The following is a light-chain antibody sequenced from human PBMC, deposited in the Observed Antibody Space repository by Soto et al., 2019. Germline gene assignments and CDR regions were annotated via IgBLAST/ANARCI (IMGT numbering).Light chain of an antibody. CDR1: QSVRSN. V-gene: IGKV3-11*01. CDR2: DAS. CDR3: QQRSNWPWT. J-gene: IGKJ1*01. Sequence: EIVLTQSPATLSLSPGERATLSCRASQSVRSNLAWYQQKPGQAPRLLIYDASNRATGIPGGFSGSGSGTDFTLTISNLEPEDFAVYYCQQRSNWPWTFGQGAKVEI.